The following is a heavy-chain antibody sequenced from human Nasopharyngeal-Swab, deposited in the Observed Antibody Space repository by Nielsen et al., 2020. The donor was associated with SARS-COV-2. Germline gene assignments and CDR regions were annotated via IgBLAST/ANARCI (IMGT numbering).Heavy chain of an antibody. J-gene: IGHJ4*02. Sequence: GGSLTLSCEASGFSFSDHYMDWVRQAPGKGLEWVGRIRNKANSYTTEYAASVKGRFIISRDESKNSLYLQMNSLKTEDTAVYYCTRMNIRYYNDYWGQGMLVTVSS. CDR1: GFSFSDHY. CDR2: IRNKANSYTT. D-gene: IGHD2/OR15-2a*01. CDR3: TRMNIRYYNDY. V-gene: IGHV3-72*01.